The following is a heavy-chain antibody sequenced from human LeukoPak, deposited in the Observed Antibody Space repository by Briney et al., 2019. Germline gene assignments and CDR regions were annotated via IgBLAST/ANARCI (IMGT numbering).Heavy chain of an antibody. CDR1: GGTFSSYA. V-gene: IGHV1-69*13. D-gene: IGHD3-10*01. J-gene: IGHJ5*02. CDR3: ARGRITMVRGVMSWFDP. CDR2: IIPIFGTA. Sequence: ASVKVSCKASGGTFSSYAISWVRQAPGQGLEWMGGIIPIFGTANYAQKFQGRVTITADESTSTAYMELSSLRSEDTAVYYCARGRITMVRGVMSWFDPWGQGTLVTVSS.